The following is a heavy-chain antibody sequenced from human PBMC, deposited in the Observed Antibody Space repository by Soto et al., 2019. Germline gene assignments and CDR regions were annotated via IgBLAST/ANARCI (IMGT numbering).Heavy chain of an antibody. J-gene: IGHJ4*02. CDR2: ITGSGGTR. D-gene: IGHD7-27*01. V-gene: IGHV3-23*01. CDR1: RFPFNTYS. Sequence: GGSLPLSFATFRFPFNTYSMTCVRQVPGKGLEWVAVITGSGGTRYYADSVKGRFTISRDNSKGTVYLQMNSLRADDTALYYCAKDKYAWGFFDFWGQGTQVTGSS. CDR3: AKDKYAWGFFDF.